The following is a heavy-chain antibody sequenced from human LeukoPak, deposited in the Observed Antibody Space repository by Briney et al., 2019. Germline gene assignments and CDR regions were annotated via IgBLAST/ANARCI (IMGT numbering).Heavy chain of an antibody. CDR3: ARRPFNYYDSSGARDAFDI. CDR1: GYTFTSYG. CDR2: ISAYNGNT. Sequence: ASVKVSCKASGYTFTSYGIIWVRQAPGQGLEWMGWISAYNGNTNYAQKLQGRVTMTTDTSTSTAYMELRSLRSDDTAVYYCARRPFNYYDSSGARDAFDIWGQGTMVTVSS. V-gene: IGHV1-18*01. J-gene: IGHJ3*02. D-gene: IGHD3-22*01.